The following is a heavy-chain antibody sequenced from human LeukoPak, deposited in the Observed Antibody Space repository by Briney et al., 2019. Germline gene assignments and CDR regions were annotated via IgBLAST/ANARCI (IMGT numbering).Heavy chain of an antibody. V-gene: IGHV4-31*03. D-gene: IGHD2-21*01. J-gene: IGHJ4*02. CDR1: GGSISSGGYY. Sequence: PSETLSLTCTLSGGSISSGGYYWSWIRQHPGKGLEWIGYIYYSGSTYYNPSLKSRVTISVDTSKNQFSLKLSSVTAADTAVYYCARFDVVGLYYFDYWGQGTLVTVSS. CDR3: ARFDVVGLYYFDY. CDR2: IYYSGST.